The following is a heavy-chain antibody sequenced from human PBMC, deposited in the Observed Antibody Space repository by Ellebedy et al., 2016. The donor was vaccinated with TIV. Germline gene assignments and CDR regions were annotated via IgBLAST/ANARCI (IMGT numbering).Heavy chain of an antibody. Sequence: GESLKISCATSGFTFNNYWMSWVRQAPGQGLEWVANIKEDGSDKNYVDSVKGRFTISGDNAKNSLYLQMNSLRAEDTAVYYCARRVAGKASFDYWGQGTLVTVSS. J-gene: IGHJ4*02. D-gene: IGHD6-19*01. CDR1: GFTFNNYW. CDR2: IKEDGSDK. V-gene: IGHV3-7*01. CDR3: ARRVAGKASFDY.